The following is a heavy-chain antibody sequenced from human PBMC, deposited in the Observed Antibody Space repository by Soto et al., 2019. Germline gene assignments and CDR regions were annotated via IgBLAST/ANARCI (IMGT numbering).Heavy chain of an antibody. J-gene: IGHJ3*02. CDR2: INPSGGST. CDR1: GYTFTSYY. V-gene: IGHV1-46*03. Sequence: ASVKVSCKASGYTFTSYYMHWVRQAPGQGLEWMGIINPSGGSTSYAQKFQGRVTMTRDTSTSTVYMELSSLRSEDTAVYCCARDPSDGTEFYGEGDIWGQGTMVTVS. CDR3: ARDPSDGTEFYGEGDI. D-gene: IGHD4-17*01.